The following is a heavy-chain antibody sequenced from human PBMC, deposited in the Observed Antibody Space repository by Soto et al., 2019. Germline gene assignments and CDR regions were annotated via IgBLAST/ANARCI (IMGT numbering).Heavy chain of an antibody. V-gene: IGHV3-30*18. CDR1: GFTFSAYA. CDR2: ISYEGSNK. CDR3: AKELVAHWDDAFDI. Sequence: PGGSLRLSCAASGFTFSAYALHWVRQAPGKGLEWVAVISYEGSNKYYADSVKGRFTISRDNSKNTLYLQMNSLRAEDTAVYYCAKELVAHWDDAFDIWGQGTMVTVSS. D-gene: IGHD5-12*01. J-gene: IGHJ3*02.